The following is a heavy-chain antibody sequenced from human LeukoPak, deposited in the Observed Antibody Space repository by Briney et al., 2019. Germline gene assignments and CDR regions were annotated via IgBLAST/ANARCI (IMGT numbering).Heavy chain of an antibody. Sequence: GGSLRLSCAASGFSFSTYDMNWVRQAPGKGLEWVSSISSSGGTTFYADSVKGRLTISRDNAKNSLYQHMNSLRGADTAVYYCARGAPTVTPTPFDYWGQGTLVTVSS. CDR1: GFSFSTYD. D-gene: IGHD4-17*01. CDR2: ISSSGGTT. V-gene: IGHV3-48*03. J-gene: IGHJ4*02. CDR3: ARGAPTVTPTPFDY.